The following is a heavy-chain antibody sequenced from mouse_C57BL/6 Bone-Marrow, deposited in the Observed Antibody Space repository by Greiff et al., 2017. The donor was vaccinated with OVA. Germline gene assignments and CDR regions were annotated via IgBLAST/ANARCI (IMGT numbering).Heavy chain of an antibody. D-gene: IGHD1-1*01. CDR3: ARMLYGSTFDY. CDR2: IRNKANGYTT. V-gene: IGHV7-3*01. J-gene: IGHJ2*01. CDR1: GFTFTDYY. Sequence: EVQLMESGGGLVQPGGSLSLSCAASGFTFTDYYMSWVRQPPGKALEWLGFIRNKANGYTTEYSASVKGRFTISRDNSQSILYLQMNALRAEDSATDYCARMLYGSTFDYWGQGTTLTVSS.